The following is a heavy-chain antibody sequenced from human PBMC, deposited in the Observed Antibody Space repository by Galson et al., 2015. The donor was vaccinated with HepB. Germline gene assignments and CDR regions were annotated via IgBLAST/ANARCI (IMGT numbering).Heavy chain of an antibody. CDR3: ARARGSCHYFDY. CDR1: GLTFSSYG. CDR2: MWYDGSNK. Sequence: SLRLSCAASGLTFSSYGMHWVRQAPGEGLEWVAVMWYDGSNKYYADSVKGRFTISRDNSKNTLYLQMNSLRAEDTAVYYCARARGSCHYFDYWGQGTLVTVSS. J-gene: IGHJ4*02. V-gene: IGHV3-33*01. D-gene: IGHD3-16*01.